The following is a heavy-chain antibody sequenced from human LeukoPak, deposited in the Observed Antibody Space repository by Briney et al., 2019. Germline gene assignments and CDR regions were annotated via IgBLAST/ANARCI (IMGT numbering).Heavy chain of an antibody. CDR1: GFTFSSYS. CDR3: ARDPGRRGGFDY. J-gene: IGHJ4*02. Sequence: GGSLRLSCAASGFTFSSYSMNWVRQAPGKGLEWVSSISSSSSYIYYADSVRGRFTISRDNAKNSLYLRMNSLRAEDTAVYYCARDPGRRGGFDYWGQGTLVTVSS. V-gene: IGHV3-21*01. CDR2: ISSSSSYI.